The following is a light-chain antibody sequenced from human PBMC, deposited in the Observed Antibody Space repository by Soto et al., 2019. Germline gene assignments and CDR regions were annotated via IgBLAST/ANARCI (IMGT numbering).Light chain of an antibody. Sequence: QSVLTQPASVSGSPGQSITISRTGTSHDIGGYKYVSWYQQHPGKAPKLMIYEVSNRPSGVSNRFSGSKSGNTASLTISGLQTEDEADYYCCAYTSTSALYVFGTGTKVTVL. CDR2: EVS. J-gene: IGLJ1*01. CDR3: CAYTSTSALYV. CDR1: SHDIGGYKY. V-gene: IGLV2-14*01.